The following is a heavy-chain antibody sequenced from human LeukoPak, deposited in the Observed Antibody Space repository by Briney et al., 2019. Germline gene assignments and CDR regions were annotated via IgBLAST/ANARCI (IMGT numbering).Heavy chain of an antibody. CDR3: ARTYMVRGVIIEAFDY. D-gene: IGHD3-10*01. CDR1: GGFISSGGYS. Sequence: HPSQTLSLTCAVSGGFISSGGYSWSWIRQPPGKGLEWIGYIYHSGSTYYNPSLTSRVPMSVDRSKNQFSLKLSSVTAADTAVYYCARTYMVRGVIIEAFDYWGQATLVTVSS. J-gene: IGHJ4*02. CDR2: IYHSGST. V-gene: IGHV4-30-2*01.